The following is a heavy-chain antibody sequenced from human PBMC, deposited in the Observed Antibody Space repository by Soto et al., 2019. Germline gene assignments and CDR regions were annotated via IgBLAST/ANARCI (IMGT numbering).Heavy chain of an antibody. V-gene: IGHV1-69*13. J-gene: IGHJ4*02. CDR1: GGTFSRYA. Sequence: SVKVSCKASGGTFSRYAINWVRQAPGQGLEWMGGIIPIFGTTNYAQKFQGRVTITADESTSTGNMELSSLRSEDTAVYYCARARAGAAVAGTGFDYWGQGTLVTVSS. CDR3: ARARAGAAVAGTGFDY. CDR2: IIPIFGTT. D-gene: IGHD6-19*01.